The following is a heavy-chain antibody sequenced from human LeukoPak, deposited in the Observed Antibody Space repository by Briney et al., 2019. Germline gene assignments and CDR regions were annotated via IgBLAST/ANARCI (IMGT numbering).Heavy chain of an antibody. CDR2: ISFSGDNRGDNT. J-gene: IGHJ4*02. Sequence: GGSLRLSCAAFGFTFKIYTMNWVRQAPGKGLEWISSISFSGDNRGDNTYYADSVRGRFSISRDNSQNTVFLQMSSLRAEDTAVYYCARILYYKTGRSTVTFASEIDYWGQGTLVTVSS. CDR3: ARILYYKTGRSTVTFASEIDY. D-gene: IGHD4-11*01. CDR1: GFTFKIYT. V-gene: IGHV3-23*01.